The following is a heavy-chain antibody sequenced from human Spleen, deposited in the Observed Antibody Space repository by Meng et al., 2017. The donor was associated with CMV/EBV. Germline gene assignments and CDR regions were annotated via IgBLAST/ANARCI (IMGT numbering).Heavy chain of an antibody. V-gene: IGHV4-31*02. CDR1: GYY. Sequence: GYYWSWIRQHPGKGLEWIGYIYYSGSTYYNPSLKSRVTISVDTSKNQFSLKLSSVTAADTAVYYCARARTGEYCSSTSCYGDGMDVWGQGTTVTVSS. CDR3: ARARTGEYCSSTSCYGDGMDV. D-gene: IGHD2-2*01. J-gene: IGHJ6*02. CDR2: IYYSGST.